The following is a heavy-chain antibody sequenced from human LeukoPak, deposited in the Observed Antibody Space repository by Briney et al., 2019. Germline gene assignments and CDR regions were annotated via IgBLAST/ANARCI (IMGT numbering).Heavy chain of an antibody. CDR1: RFTFSTHW. V-gene: IGHV3-23*01. CDR2: ISGSGAST. Sequence: GGSLRLSCAASRFTFSTHWMNWVRQAPGKGLEWISGISGSGASTYYADSVKGRFTISRDDSRNTLYLQMNSLRGDDTAVYYCAKDVGKWESLHFFDYWGQGTLITVSS. J-gene: IGHJ4*02. D-gene: IGHD1-26*01. CDR3: AKDVGKWESLHFFDY.